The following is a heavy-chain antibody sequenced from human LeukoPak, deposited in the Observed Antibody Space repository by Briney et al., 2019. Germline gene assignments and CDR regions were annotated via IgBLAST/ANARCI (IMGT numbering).Heavy chain of an antibody. D-gene: IGHD6-19*01. CDR2: INPNSGGT. V-gene: IGHV1-2*06. Sequence: GASVKVFCKASGYTFTGYYMHWVRQAPGQGLEWMGRINPNSGGTNYAQKFQGRVTMSRDTSISTAYMELSRLRSDDTAVYYCARGKYSSGWYGDCDYWGQGTLVTVSS. J-gene: IGHJ4*02. CDR3: ARGKYSSGWYGDCDY. CDR1: GYTFTGYY.